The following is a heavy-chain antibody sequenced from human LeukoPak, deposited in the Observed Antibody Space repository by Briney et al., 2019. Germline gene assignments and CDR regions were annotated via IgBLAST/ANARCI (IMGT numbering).Heavy chain of an antibody. CDR2: IYYSGST. J-gene: IGHJ3*02. V-gene: IGHV4-39*07. CDR3: AKNDYPTSDAFDI. Sequence: SETLSLTCTVSGGSISSSRYYWGWIRQPPGKGLEWIGSIYYSGSTYYNPSLKRRVTISVDTSNNQFSLKLSSVTAADTAVYYCAKNDYPTSDAFDIWGQATMVTVSS. CDR1: GGSISSSRYY. D-gene: IGHD4-11*01.